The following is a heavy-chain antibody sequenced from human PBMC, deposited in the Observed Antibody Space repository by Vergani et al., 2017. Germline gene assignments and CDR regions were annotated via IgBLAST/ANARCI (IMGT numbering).Heavy chain of an antibody. V-gene: IGHV4-59*01. Sequence: QVQLQESGPGLVKPSETLSLTCTVSGGSISSYYWSWIRQPPGKGLEWIGYIYYSGSTNYNPSLKSRVTISVDTSKNQFSLKLSSVTAADTAVYYCARDPMTTVTPFDYWGQGTLVTVSS. CDR3: ARDPMTTVTPFDY. J-gene: IGHJ4*02. CDR2: IYYSGST. D-gene: IGHD4-17*01. CDR1: GGSISSYY.